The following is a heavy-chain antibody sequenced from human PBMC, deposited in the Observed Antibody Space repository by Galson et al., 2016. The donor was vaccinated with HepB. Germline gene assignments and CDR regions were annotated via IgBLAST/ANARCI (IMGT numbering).Heavy chain of an antibody. Sequence: QSGAEVKKAGESLRISCKGSGYSLTSYWISWVRQMPGKGLEWMGGIDPSDSYTNYSPSFQGHVTISVDRSIGTAYLQWSSLKPSDTAMYYCARRPPRNYYDSSAFYWEWGQGTLVTVSS. CDR3: ARRPPRNYYDSSAFYWE. CDR2: IDPSDSYT. V-gene: IGHV5-10-1*01. D-gene: IGHD3-22*01. CDR1: GYSLTSYW. J-gene: IGHJ4*02.